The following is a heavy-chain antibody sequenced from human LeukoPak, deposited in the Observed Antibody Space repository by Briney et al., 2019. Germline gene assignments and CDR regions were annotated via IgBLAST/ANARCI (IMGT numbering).Heavy chain of an antibody. CDR3: ARRPGGDAFDI. CDR1: GGSISSSSYY. V-gene: IGHV4-39*01. Sequence: SETLSLTCTVSGGSISSSSYYWSWIRHPPGKGREGSVSIYYSASTYHNPTLQSRVTISIYTSKNQFSLKLRSVTAADTAVYYCARRPGGDAFDIWGQGTMVTVSS. CDR2: IYYSAST. D-gene: IGHD1-26*01. J-gene: IGHJ3*02.